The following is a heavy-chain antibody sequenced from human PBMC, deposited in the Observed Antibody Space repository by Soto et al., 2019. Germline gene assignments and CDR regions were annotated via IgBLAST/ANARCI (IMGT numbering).Heavy chain of an antibody. V-gene: IGHV4-30-4*01. J-gene: IGHJ5*02. Sequence: SETLSLTCTVSGGSISSGDYYWSWIRQPPGKGLEWIGYIYYSGSTYYNPSLKSRVTISVDTSKNQFSLKLSPVTAADTAVYYCARFGGDSELNWFDPWGQGTLVTVSS. CDR1: GGSISSGDYY. CDR3: ARFGGDSELNWFDP. CDR2: IYYSGST. D-gene: IGHD2-21*02.